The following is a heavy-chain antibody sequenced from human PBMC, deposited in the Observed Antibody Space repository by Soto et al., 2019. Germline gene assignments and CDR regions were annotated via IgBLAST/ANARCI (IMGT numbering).Heavy chain of an antibody. D-gene: IGHD3-10*01. CDR3: ARDSYYYGSGSFNWFDP. V-gene: IGHV4-30-4*01. CDR1: GGSISSGDYY. J-gene: IGHJ5*02. CDR2: IYYSGST. Sequence: PSETLSLTCTVSGGSISSGDYYWSWIRQPPGEGLEWIGYIYYSGSTYYNPSLKSRVTISVDTSKNQFSLKLSSVTAADTAVYYCARDSYYYGSGSFNWFDPWGQGTLVTVSS.